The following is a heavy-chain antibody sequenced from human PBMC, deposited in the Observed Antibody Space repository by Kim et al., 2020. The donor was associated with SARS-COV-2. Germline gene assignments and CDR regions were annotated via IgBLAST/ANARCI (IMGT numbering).Heavy chain of an antibody. D-gene: IGHD6-13*01. Sequence: YAQNFQGWVIMTRDTSISTAYMELSRLRSDDTAVYYCARGRSSSPYDAFDIWGQGTMVTVSS. CDR3: ARGRSSSPYDAFDI. V-gene: IGHV1-2*04. J-gene: IGHJ3*02.